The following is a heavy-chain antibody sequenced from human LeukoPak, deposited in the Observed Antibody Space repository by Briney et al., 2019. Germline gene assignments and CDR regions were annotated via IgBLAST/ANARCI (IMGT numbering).Heavy chain of an antibody. J-gene: IGHJ4*02. CDR2: IGTAGDT. CDR1: GFTFSSYD. Sequence: PGGSLRLSCAASGFTFSSYDMHWVRQATGKGLESVSAIGTAGDTYYPGSVKGRFTISRENAKNSLYLQMNSLRAGDTAVYYCARGTYDSSGWYEGHFDYWGQGTLVTVSS. V-gene: IGHV3-13*01. CDR3: ARGTYDSSGWYEGHFDY. D-gene: IGHD6-19*01.